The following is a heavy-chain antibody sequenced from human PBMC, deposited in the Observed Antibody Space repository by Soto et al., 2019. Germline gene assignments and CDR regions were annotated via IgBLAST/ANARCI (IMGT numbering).Heavy chain of an antibody. J-gene: IGHJ3*02. Sequence: GGSLRLSCAASGFTFSSYSIHWVRQAPGKGLEWVAVISYDGGNKQYADSVKGRSTISRDNSKNTLYLQMNGLRAEDTAVYYCARAGYYDSAFDIWGQGTMVTVSS. D-gene: IGHD3-22*01. CDR2: ISYDGGNK. V-gene: IGHV3-30-3*01. CDR3: ARAGYYDSAFDI. CDR1: GFTFSSYS.